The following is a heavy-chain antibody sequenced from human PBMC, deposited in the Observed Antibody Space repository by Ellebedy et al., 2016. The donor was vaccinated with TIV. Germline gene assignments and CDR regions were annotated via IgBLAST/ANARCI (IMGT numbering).Heavy chain of an antibody. Sequence: GESLKISCKGSGYRFTSYYINWVRQMPGKGLEWMGRIDPSDSYANYSPSFQGHVTLSADKSINTAYLQWRSLKASDTAMYYCAILPRGVDAFDIWGQGTLVTVSS. CDR1: GYRFTSYY. D-gene: IGHD2-15*01. CDR2: IDPSDSYA. CDR3: AILPRGVDAFDI. J-gene: IGHJ4*02. V-gene: IGHV5-10-1*01.